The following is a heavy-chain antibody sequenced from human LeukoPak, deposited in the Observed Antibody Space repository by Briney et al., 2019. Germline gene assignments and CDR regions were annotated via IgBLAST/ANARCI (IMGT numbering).Heavy chain of an antibody. J-gene: IGHJ4*02. CDR2: TYYRSKWYN. D-gene: IGHD3-22*01. Sequence: SQTLSLTCAISGDSVSSNSAAWNWIRQSPSRGLEWLGRTYYRSKWYNDYAVSVKSRITINPDTSKNQFSLQLNSVTPEDTAVYYCARGRYYYDSSGYFSNYFDYWGQGTLVTVSS. CDR3: ARGRYYYDSSGYFSNYFDY. CDR1: GDSVSSNSAA. V-gene: IGHV6-1*01.